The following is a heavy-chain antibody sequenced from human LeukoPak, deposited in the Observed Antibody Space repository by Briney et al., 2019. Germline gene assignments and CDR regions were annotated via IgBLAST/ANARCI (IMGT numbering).Heavy chain of an antibody. CDR1: GFTLSSYA. J-gene: IGHJ4*02. CDR2: ISYDGSNK. V-gene: IGHV3-30-3*01. D-gene: IGHD6-19*01. CDR3: ARDHFSGWYDY. Sequence: PGRSLRLSCAASGFTLSSYAMHWVRQAPGKGLEWVAVISYDGSNKYYADSVKGRFTISRDNSKNTLYPQMNSLRAEDTAVYYCARDHFSGWYDYWGQGTLVTVSS.